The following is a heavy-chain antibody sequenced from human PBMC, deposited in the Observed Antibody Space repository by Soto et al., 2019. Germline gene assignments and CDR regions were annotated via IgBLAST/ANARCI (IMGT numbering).Heavy chain of an antibody. CDR3: AKWREKSAFGEFFDY. D-gene: IGHD3-10*01. CDR2: ISGSGGST. CDR1: VFTFSSYS. Sequence: GGSRRLSCSSSVFTFSSYSMSLFRQAPGKGLEWVSAISGSGGSTYYADSVKGRFTISRDNSKNTLYLQMNSLRAEDTAVYYCAKWREKSAFGEFFDYWGQGTLVTVSS. J-gene: IGHJ4*02. V-gene: IGHV3-23*01.